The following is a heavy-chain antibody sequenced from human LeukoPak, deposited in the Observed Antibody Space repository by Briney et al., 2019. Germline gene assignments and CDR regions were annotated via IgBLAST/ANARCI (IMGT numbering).Heavy chain of an antibody. J-gene: IGHJ4*02. CDR1: GGSISSYY. CDR3: ASYDILTGADY. V-gene: IGHV4-59*01. CDR2: IYYSGST. Sequence: SETLSLTCTVSGGSISSYYRSWIRQPPGKGLEWIGYIYYSGSTNYNPSLKSRVTISVDTSKNQFSLKLSSVTAADTAVYYCASYDILTGADYWGQGTLVTVSS. D-gene: IGHD3-9*01.